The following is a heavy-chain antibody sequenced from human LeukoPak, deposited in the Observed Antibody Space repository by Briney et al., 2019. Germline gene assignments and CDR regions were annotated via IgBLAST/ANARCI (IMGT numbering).Heavy chain of an antibody. V-gene: IGHV3-53*01. D-gene: IGHD2-8*01. CDR1: GFTVSGNY. Sequence: PGGSLRLSCAASGFTVSGNYMSWVRQAPGKALEWVSVIYSGGSTNYADSVKGRFTISRDTSKNTLYFQMNSLRAEDTAVYYRARTCTNGACSFDYWGQGTLVTVSS. CDR3: ARTCTNGACSFDY. J-gene: IGHJ4*02. CDR2: IYSGGST.